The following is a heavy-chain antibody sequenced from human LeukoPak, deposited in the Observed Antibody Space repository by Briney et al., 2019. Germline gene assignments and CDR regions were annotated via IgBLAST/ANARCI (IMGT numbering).Heavy chain of an antibody. V-gene: IGHV3-21*01. J-gene: IGHJ4*02. Sequence: GGSLRLSCAASGFTFSSYSLTWVRQAPGKGLEWVSSISSISSYIYYADSVKGRFTISRDNAKNSLYLQMNSLRAEDTAVYYCARDQRGYLDYWGQGTLVTVSS. D-gene: IGHD3-3*01. CDR1: GFTFSSYS. CDR2: ISSISSYI. CDR3: ARDQRGYLDY.